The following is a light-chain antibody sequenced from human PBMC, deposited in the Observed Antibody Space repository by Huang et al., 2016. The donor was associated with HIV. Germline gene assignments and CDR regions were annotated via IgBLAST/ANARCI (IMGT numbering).Light chain of an antibody. Sequence: DIVLTHPPATLSLSPGARATLSCRASQNVTDSLAWYRQKPRQAPGLLSYRAANRATGTPARFSGSGSGTDFTLTSSSLEPEDFAIYYCQERIQWPRLTFGGGTKVEIK. CDR3: QERIQWPRLT. CDR2: RAA. J-gene: IGKJ4*01. V-gene: IGKV3-11*01. CDR1: QNVTDS.